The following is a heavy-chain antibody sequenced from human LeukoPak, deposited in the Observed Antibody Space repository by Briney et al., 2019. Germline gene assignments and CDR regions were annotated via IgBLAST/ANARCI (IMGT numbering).Heavy chain of an antibody. CDR3: ARNIVGPRQVDY. V-gene: IGHV4-61*08. CDR2: IYHSGTT. CDR1: GDSISNSDYY. D-gene: IGHD1-26*01. J-gene: IGHJ4*02. Sequence: SETLSLTCTVSGDSISNSDYYWSWIRQPPGKGLEWIGYIYHSGTTNYNPSLKSRVTISVDTSKSQFSLKPSSVTAADTAIYYCARNIVGPRQVDYWGQGTLVTVSS.